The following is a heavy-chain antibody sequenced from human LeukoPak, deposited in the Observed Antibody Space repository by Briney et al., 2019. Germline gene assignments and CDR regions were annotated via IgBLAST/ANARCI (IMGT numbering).Heavy chain of an antibody. CDR3: ARDGRGDLTWIQLWSPFDY. V-gene: IGHV3-66*02. J-gene: IGHJ4*02. CDR2: IYSGGST. Sequence: LSGGSLRLSCAASGFTVSSNYMSWVRQAPGKGLEWVSVIYSGGSTYYADSVKGRFTIYRDNSKNTLYLQMNSLRTEDTAVYYCARDGRGDLTWIQLWSPFDYWGQGILVTVSS. CDR1: GFTVSSNY. D-gene: IGHD5-18*01.